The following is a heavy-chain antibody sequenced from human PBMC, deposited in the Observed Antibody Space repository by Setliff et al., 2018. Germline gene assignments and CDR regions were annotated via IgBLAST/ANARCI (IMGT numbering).Heavy chain of an antibody. CDR3: AREISSGWVPDY. CDR2: ISSSSHI. CDR1: GFTFNGFTFSSYT. Sequence: GGSLRLSCAASGFTFNGFTFSSYTMNWVRQAPGKGLEWVSSISSSSHIYYADSVKGRFTISRDNAKNSLYLQMNSLRAEDTAVYYCAREISSGWVPDYWGQGTLVTVSS. J-gene: IGHJ4*02. D-gene: IGHD6-19*01. V-gene: IGHV3-21*01.